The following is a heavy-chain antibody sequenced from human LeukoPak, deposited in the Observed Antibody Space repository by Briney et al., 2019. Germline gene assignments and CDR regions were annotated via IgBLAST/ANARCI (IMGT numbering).Heavy chain of an antibody. CDR2: INPNSGGT. J-gene: IGHJ5*02. V-gene: IGHV1-2*06. D-gene: IGHD3-22*01. CDR1: GGSFGRYA. Sequence: ASVKVSCKAPGGSFGRYAVSWVRQAPGQGLEWMGRINPNSGGTNYAQKFQGRVTMTRDTSISTAYMELSRLRSDDTAVYYCARVENYYYDSSGYYEAWGQGTLVTVSS. CDR3: ARVENYYYDSSGYYEA.